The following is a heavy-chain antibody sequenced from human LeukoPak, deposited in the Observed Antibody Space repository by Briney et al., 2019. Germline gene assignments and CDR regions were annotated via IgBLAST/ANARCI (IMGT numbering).Heavy chain of an antibody. CDR3: ARKGDYGSGSFDP. CDR2: INHSRST. J-gene: IGHJ5*02. D-gene: IGHD3-10*01. Sequence: NPSETLSLTCAVYGGSFSGYYWTWIRQPPGKGLEWIGEINHSRSTNYNASLKSRVTISVDTSKNQFSLKLNSLTAADMAVYYCARKGDYGSGSFDPWGQGILVTVSS. CDR1: GGSFSGYY. V-gene: IGHV4-34*01.